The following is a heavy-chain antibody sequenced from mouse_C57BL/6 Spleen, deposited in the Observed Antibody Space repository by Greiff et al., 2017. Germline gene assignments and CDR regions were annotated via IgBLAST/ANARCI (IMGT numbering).Heavy chain of an antibody. CDR1: GYAFSSYW. D-gene: IGHD3-1*01. V-gene: IGHV1-80*01. J-gene: IGHJ2*01. Sequence: QVQLQQSGAELVKPGASVKISRKASGYAFSSYWMNWVKQRPGKGLEWIGQIYPGDGDTNYNGKFKGKATLTSDKSSSTAYMQLSSLTTEDSAVYFCARSGHGYFDYWGQGTTLTVSS. CDR3: ARSGHGYFDY. CDR2: IYPGDGDT.